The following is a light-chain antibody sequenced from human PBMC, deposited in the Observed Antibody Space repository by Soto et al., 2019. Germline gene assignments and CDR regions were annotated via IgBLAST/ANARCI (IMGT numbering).Light chain of an antibody. J-gene: IGKJ1*01. CDR1: QIINSF. V-gene: IGKV1-39*01. Sequence: DIQMTHSPSAMSASVGDRVTIPCRASQIINSFLNWYQQKPGKAPNLLIYAASSLQSGVPSRFSGSGSGTEFTLTISSLQPDDFATYYCQQYNTFWTFGPGTKVDIK. CDR3: QQYNTFWT. CDR2: AAS.